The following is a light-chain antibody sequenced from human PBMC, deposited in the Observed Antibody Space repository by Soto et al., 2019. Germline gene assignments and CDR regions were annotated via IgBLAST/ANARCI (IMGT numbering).Light chain of an antibody. CDR3: SSYAGSSTLV. J-gene: IGLJ3*02. V-gene: IGLV2-23*01. CDR2: EDT. Sequence: QSVLTQPASVSGSPGQSVTISCTGTSSDVGSYNLVSWYQQHPGKAPKVVIYEDTKRPSGVSDHFSGSKSGNTASLTISGLQADDDADYYCSSYAGSSTLVFGGGTKLTVL. CDR1: SSDVGSYNL.